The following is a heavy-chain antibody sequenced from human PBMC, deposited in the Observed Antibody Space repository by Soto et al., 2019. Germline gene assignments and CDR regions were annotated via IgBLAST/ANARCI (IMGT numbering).Heavy chain of an antibody. J-gene: IGHJ3*02. CDR3: TRNKAMYYYDSSGYFLRPDAFDI. V-gene: IGHV3-73*01. CDR1: GFTLSDHY. CDR2: ISSKANSYAT. D-gene: IGHD3-22*01. Sequence: GGSLRLSCAGSGFTLSDHYIDWVRQAPGKGLEWVGRISSKANSYATAYAASVKGRFTISRDDSKNTAYLQMNSLKTEDTAVYYCTRNKAMYYYDSSGYFLRPDAFDIWGQGTMVTVSS.